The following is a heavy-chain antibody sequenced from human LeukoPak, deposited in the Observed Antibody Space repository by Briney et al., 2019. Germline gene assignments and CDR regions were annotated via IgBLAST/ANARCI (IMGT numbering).Heavy chain of an antibody. CDR1: GYTFTTYG. CDR3: ARDGRGHWDTRIWYLGNWFDP. D-gene: IGHD6-13*01. J-gene: IGHJ5*02. Sequence: ASVKVSCKASGYTFTTYGIRWVRQAPGQGPEWMGWISTYSGNTHYAQELQGRVTLTTDTSTSTAYMDLRSLRSDDTAVYYCARDGRGHWDTRIWYLGNWFDPWGQGTVVTVSS. V-gene: IGHV1-18*01. CDR2: ISTYSGNT.